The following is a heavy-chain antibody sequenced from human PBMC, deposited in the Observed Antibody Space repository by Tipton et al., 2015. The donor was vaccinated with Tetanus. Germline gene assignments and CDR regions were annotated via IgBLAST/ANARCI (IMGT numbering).Heavy chain of an antibody. V-gene: IGHV4-34*01. Sequence: TLSLTCAVYGGSFSGYYWSWIRQPPGKGLEWIGEINHSGSTNYNPSLKSRVTISVDTSKNQFFLKLSSVTAADTAVYYCARGKWLVGIIDYWGQGTLVTVSS. CDR3: ARGKWLVGIIDY. CDR2: INHSGST. CDR1: GGSFSGYY. D-gene: IGHD6-19*01. J-gene: IGHJ4*02.